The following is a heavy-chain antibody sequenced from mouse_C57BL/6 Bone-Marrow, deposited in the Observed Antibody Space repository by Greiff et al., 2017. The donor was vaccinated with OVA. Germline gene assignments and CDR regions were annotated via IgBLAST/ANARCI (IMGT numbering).Heavy chain of an antibody. V-gene: IGHV1-55*01. D-gene: IGHD1-1*01. CDR2: IYPGSGST. Sequence: QVQLQQPGAELVKPGASVKMSCKASGYTFTSYWITWVKQRPGQGLEWIGDIYPGSGSTNYNEKFKSKATLTVDTSSSTAYMQLSSPTSEDSAVYYGAKPYYGSSYWYFDVWGTGTTVTVSS. J-gene: IGHJ1*03. CDR1: GYTFTSYW. CDR3: AKPYYGSSYWYFDV.